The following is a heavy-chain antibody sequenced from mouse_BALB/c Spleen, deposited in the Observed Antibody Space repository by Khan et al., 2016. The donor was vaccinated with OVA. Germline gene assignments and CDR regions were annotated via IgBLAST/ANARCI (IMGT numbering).Heavy chain of an antibody. CDR3: ARDGNYMDY. V-gene: IGHV3-1*02. CDR2: IYHSGSI. Sequence: EVQLQESGPDLVKPSQSLSLTCTVTGYSITSGYSWHWLRQFPGNKLEWMGHIYHSGSINYTPSLKSRFSITRDTSKNLFFLQLNSVTTEDTATYYCARDGNYMDYWGQGTSVTVSS. D-gene: IGHD2-1*01. CDR1: GYSITSGYS. J-gene: IGHJ4*01.